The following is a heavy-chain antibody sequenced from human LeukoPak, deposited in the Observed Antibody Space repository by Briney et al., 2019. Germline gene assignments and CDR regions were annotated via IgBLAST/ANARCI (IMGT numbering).Heavy chain of an antibody. CDR3: ARDRYTVVSWYFDL. V-gene: IGHV4-31*03. D-gene: IGHD4-23*01. CDR2: IYYSGST. Sequence: SETLSLTCTVSGGSISSGGYYWSWIRQHPGKGLEWIGYIYYSGSTYYNPSLKSRVTISVDTSKNQFSLKLSSVTAADTAVYYCARDRYTVVSWYFDLWGRGTLVTVSS. CDR1: GGSISSGGYY. J-gene: IGHJ2*01.